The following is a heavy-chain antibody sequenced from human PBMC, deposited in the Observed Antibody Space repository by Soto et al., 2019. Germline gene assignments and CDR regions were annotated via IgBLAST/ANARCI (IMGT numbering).Heavy chain of an antibody. CDR3: SRGLGP. CDR1: AGSISSGGYF. CDR2: IYHSGST. Sequence: QLQLQESGSGLVKPSQILSLTCVVSAGSISSGGYFWSWIRQPPGKGLEWIGYIYHSGSTYYNPSLKSRLTISLDRTKNQFSLKLSSVTAADTAVYYCSRGLGPWGQGTLVTVSS. V-gene: IGHV4-30-2*01. J-gene: IGHJ5*02. D-gene: IGHD3-10*01.